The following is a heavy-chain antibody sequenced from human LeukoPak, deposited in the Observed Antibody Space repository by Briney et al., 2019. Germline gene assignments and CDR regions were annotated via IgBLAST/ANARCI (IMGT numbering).Heavy chain of an antibody. CDR1: GFTFSDYW. D-gene: IGHD2-2*01. V-gene: IGHV3-23*01. J-gene: IGHJ5*02. Sequence: GGSLRLSCAASGFTFSDYWMSWVRQAPGKGLEWVSAISGSGGSTYYADSVKGRFTISRDNSKNTLYLQMNSLRAEDTAVYYCAKDQIVVVPAARGWFDPWGQGTLVTVSS. CDR2: ISGSGGST. CDR3: AKDQIVVVPAARGWFDP.